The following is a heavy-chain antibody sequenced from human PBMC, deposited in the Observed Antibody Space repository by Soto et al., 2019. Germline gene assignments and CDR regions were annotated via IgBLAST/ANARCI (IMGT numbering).Heavy chain of an antibody. V-gene: IGHV4-59*08. D-gene: IGHD6-19*01. CDR3: ARHVGSGWAYYFDY. Sequence: SETLSLTCTVSGGSISSYYWSWIRQPPGKGLEWIGYIYYSGSTNYNPSLKSRVTISVDTSKNQFSLKLSSVTAADTAVYYCARHVGSGWAYYFDYWGQGTLVTVSS. CDR2: IYYSGST. CDR1: GGSISSYY. J-gene: IGHJ4*02.